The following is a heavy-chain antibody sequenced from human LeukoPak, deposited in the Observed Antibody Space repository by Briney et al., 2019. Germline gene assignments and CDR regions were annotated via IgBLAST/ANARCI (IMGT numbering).Heavy chain of an antibody. Sequence: NASETLSLTCTVSGGSISTTNYYWGWIRQPPGKGLEWIGSIYYGGSTYYNPPLKSRVTISVDTSKNQFYLKVDSVTAADTAVYYCARCVAVAAKYYFDYWGQGTLVTISS. V-gene: IGHV4-39*01. CDR1: GGSISTTNYY. CDR3: ARCVAVAAKYYFDY. D-gene: IGHD6-13*01. J-gene: IGHJ4*02. CDR2: IYYGGST.